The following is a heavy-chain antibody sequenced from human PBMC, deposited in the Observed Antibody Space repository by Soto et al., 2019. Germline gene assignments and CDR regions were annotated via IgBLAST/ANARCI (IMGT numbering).Heavy chain of an antibody. J-gene: IGHJ4*02. Sequence: GESLKISCKGSGYIFTKYWINWVRQTPGKGLEWMGRIDPSDSFPNYNPAFQGHVTISADNSVSTAYLQWNSLKASDTAMYYCVKGLLWFGAFDYWGLGTLVTVSS. V-gene: IGHV5-10-1*01. CDR1: GYIFTKYW. CDR3: VKGLLWFGAFDY. CDR2: IDPSDSFP. D-gene: IGHD3-10*01.